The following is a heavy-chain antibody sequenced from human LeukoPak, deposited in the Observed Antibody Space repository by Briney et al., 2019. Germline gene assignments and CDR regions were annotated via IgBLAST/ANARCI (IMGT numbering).Heavy chain of an antibody. CDR3: ASASGGAFDV. Sequence: GASLRLSCAASGFTFTNNWMHWVRQAPTRGLVWVSRISHDGSSTNYADSVKGRFTISRDNTKNTLYLQMNSLRADDTAVYYCASASGGAFDVWGQGTLVTVSS. CDR2: ISHDGSST. CDR1: GFTFTNNW. J-gene: IGHJ3*01. V-gene: IGHV3-74*01. D-gene: IGHD2-15*01.